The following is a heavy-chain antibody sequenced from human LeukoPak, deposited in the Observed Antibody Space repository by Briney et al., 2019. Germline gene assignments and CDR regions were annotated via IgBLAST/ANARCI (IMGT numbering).Heavy chain of an antibody. CDR2: INPNSGGT. CDR1: AYTFTGYY. D-gene: IGHD3-3*01. Sequence: ASVKVSCKASAYTFTGYYMHWVRQAPGQGLEWMGRINPNSGGTNYAQKLQSRVTMTRDTSISTDYMELSRLRSDDTAVYYCARGITRGAFDIWGQGTMVTVSS. V-gene: IGHV1-2*06. J-gene: IGHJ3*02. CDR3: ARGITRGAFDI.